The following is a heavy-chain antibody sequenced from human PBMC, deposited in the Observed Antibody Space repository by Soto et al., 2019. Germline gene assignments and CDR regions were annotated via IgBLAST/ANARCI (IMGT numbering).Heavy chain of an antibody. CDR2: MYSTGST. CDR3: ARRPVRGGNSGVGFDP. V-gene: IGHV4-39*01. J-gene: IGHJ5*02. CDR1: GDSIGSVKYH. D-gene: IGHD2-15*01. Sequence: QVRLQESGPGLVKPSETLSLTCTVSGDSIGSVKYHWGWIRQSPGKGLEWIGSMYSTGSTQYNPSLKSRVTMSVDTSTNQLSLKLRSATAADTAIYYCARRPVRGGNSGVGFDPWGQGTLVTVSS.